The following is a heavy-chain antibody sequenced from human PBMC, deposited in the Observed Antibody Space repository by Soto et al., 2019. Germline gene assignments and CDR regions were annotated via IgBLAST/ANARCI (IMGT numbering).Heavy chain of an antibody. D-gene: IGHD2-15*01. Sequence: VQLVESGGGLVQPGGYLKLSCAASGFTLSGFDVHWVRQAAGEGLEWVGRIKTKGESYATAYAASVKGRCSHSRDDSKNTAYLEMNSLKIEDTAVYYCTSRHCRSGGCSSDFDFWGQGSLVAVSS. CDR3: TSRHCRSGGCSSDFDF. J-gene: IGHJ4*02. CDR1: GFTLSGFD. CDR2: IKTKGESYAT. V-gene: IGHV3-73*01.